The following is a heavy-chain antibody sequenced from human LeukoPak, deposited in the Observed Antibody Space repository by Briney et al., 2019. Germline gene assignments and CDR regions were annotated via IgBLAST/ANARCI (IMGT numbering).Heavy chain of an antibody. D-gene: IGHD6-19*01. V-gene: IGHV1-18*01. CDR2: ISAYNGNT. CDR3: ARVGDQWPDDAFDI. J-gene: IGHJ3*02. Sequence: ASVKVSCKASGYTFTSYGISWVRQAPGQGLERMGWISAYNGNTNYAQKLQGRVTMTTDTSTSTAYMELRSLRSDDTVVYYCARVGDQWPDDAFDIWGQGTMVTVSS. CDR1: GYTFTSYG.